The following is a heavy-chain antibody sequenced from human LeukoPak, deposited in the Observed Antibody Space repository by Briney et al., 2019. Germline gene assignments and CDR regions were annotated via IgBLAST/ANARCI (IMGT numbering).Heavy chain of an antibody. D-gene: IGHD6-6*01. J-gene: IGHJ5*02. CDR2: INPSGGST. V-gene: IGHV1-46*01. CDR1: GYTFASYY. CDR3: ARERPTIAARSSNWFDP. Sequence: GASVTVSCKASGYTFASYYMHWVRQAPGQGLEWMGIINPSGGSTSYAQKFQGRVTMTRDTSTSTVYMELSSLRSEDTAVYYCARERPTIAARSSNWFDPWGXGTLVTVSS.